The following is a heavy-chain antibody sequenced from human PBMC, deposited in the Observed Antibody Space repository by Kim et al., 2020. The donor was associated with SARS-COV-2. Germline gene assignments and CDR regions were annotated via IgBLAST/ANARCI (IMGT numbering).Heavy chain of an antibody. D-gene: IGHD3-22*01. CDR1: GGSISSSNW. Sequence: SETLSLTCAVSGGSISSSNWWSWVRQPPGKGLEWIGEIYHSGSTNYNPSLKSRVTISVDKSKNQFSLKLSSVTAADTAVYYCARVSKVYDSSGYYYDYYYYGMDVWGQGTTVTVSS. V-gene: IGHV4-4*02. CDR2: IYHSGST. J-gene: IGHJ6*02. CDR3: ARVSKVYDSSGYYYDYYYYGMDV.